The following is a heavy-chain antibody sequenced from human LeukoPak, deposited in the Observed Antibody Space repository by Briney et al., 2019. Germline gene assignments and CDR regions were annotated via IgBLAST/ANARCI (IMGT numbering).Heavy chain of an antibody. Sequence: GASVKDSCRASGYTFTSYGITWVRQAPGQGREWMGWISAHSGNTKYAQKFQRRVTMTTDTSTSTAYMELRSLRSEDTAVYYGARVCCSGPSCYPRYYYGMDVWGQGTTVTVSS. J-gene: IGHJ6*02. V-gene: IGHV1-18*01. CDR1: GYTFTSYG. D-gene: IGHD2-2*01. CDR3: ARVCCSGPSCYPRYYYGMDV. CDR2: ISAHSGNT.